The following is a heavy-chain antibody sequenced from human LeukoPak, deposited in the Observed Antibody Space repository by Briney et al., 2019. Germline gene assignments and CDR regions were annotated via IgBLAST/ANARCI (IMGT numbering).Heavy chain of an antibody. J-gene: IGHJ3*02. V-gene: IGHV3-9*01. CDR3: AKAHSSGWPYDAFDI. Sequence: PGGSLRLSGAASGFTFDDYAMHWVRQAPGKGLEWVSGISWNSGSIGYADSVKGRFTISRDNAKNSLYLQMNSLRAEDTALYYCAKAHSSGWPYDAFDIWGQGTMVTVSS. CDR2: ISWNSGSI. D-gene: IGHD6-19*01. CDR1: GFTFDDYA.